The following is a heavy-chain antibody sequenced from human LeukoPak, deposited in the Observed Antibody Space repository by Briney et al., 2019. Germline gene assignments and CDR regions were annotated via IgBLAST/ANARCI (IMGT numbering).Heavy chain of an antibody. CDR3: ARDPTMVRGLTNWFDP. CDR2: IIPILGIA. V-gene: IGHV1-69*04. D-gene: IGHD3-10*01. J-gene: IGHJ5*02. Sequence: ASVKVSCKASGGTFSSYAISWVRQAPGQGLEWMGRIIPILGIANYAQKFQCRVTITADKSTSTAYMELSSLRSEDTAVYYCARDPTMVRGLTNWFDPWGQGTLVTVSS. CDR1: GGTFSSYA.